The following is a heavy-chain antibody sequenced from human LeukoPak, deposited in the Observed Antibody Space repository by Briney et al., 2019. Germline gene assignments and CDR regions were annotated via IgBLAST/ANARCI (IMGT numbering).Heavy chain of an antibody. CDR2: INHRGST. D-gene: IGHD3-16*02. J-gene: IGHJ4*02. CDR3: ARGRTTYDYVWGSYRPPDY. CDR1: GGSFSGYY. V-gene: IGHV4-34*01. Sequence: SETLSLTCAVYGGSFSGYYWNWIRQPPGKGLEWIGEINHRGSTNYNPSLKSRVTISVDTSKKQFSLKLSSVTAADTAVYYCARGRTTYDYVWGSYRPPDYWGQGTLVTVPS.